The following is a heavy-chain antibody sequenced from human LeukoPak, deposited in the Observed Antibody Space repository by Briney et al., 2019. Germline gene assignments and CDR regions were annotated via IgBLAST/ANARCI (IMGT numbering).Heavy chain of an antibody. J-gene: IGHJ5*02. CDR2: INPNSGGT. D-gene: IGHD1-1*01. CDR3: ARARLTRGTPHPYWFDP. CDR1: GYTFTGYY. Sequence: GASVKVSCKASGYTFTGYYMHWVRQAPGQGLEWMGWINPNSGGTNYAQKFQGRVTMTRDTSISTAYMELSRLRSDDTAVYYCARARLTRGTPHPYWFDPWGQGTVVTVSS. V-gene: IGHV1-2*02.